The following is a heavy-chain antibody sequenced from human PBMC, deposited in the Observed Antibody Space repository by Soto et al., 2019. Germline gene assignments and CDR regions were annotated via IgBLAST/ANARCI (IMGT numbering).Heavy chain of an antibody. CDR3: ARDDVDTAMPYGMDV. J-gene: IGHJ6*02. V-gene: IGHV1-69*05. CDR2: IIPIFGTA. Sequence: QVQLVQSGAEVKKPGSSVKVSCKASGGTFSSYAISWVRQAPGQGLEWMGGIIPIFGTANYAQKFQGRVTXXXDXSTSTAYMELSSLRSEDTAVYYCARDDVDTAMPYGMDVWGQGTTVTVSS. CDR1: GGTFSSYA. D-gene: IGHD5-18*01.